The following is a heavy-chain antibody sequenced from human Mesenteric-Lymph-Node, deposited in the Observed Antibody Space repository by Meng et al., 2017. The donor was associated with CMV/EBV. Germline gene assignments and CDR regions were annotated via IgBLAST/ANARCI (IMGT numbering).Heavy chain of an antibody. CDR2: ISSTGYYI. CDR3: ARREYSYEFDY. CDR1: GFTFSSYW. V-gene: IGHV3-21*01. Sequence: GESLKISCAASGFTFSSYWMSWVRQAPGKGLEWVSSISSTGYYIYYADSLRGRFTISRDNAKNSLYLQMSSPRTDDTAVYYCARREYSYEFDYWGQGTLVTVSS. J-gene: IGHJ4*02. D-gene: IGHD5-18*01.